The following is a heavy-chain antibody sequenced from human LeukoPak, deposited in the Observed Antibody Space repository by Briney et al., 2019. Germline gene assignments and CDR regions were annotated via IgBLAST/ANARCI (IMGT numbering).Heavy chain of an antibody. V-gene: IGHV3-23*01. D-gene: IGHD5-24*01. Sequence: GGSLRLSCAASGFTFSSYAMSWIRQAPGKGLEWVSAISGSGGSTYYADSVKGRFTISRDNSKNTLYLQMNSLRAEDTAVYYCARDGYNWEEGYYFDYWGQGTLVTVSS. CDR3: ARDGYNWEEGYYFDY. CDR1: GFTFSSYA. CDR2: ISGSGGST. J-gene: IGHJ4*02.